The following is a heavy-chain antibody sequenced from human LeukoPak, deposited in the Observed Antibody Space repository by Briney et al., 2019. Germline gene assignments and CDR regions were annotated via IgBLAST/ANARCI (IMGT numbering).Heavy chain of an antibody. CDR3: ARSYDFWSGYYSRIGFDY. J-gene: IGHJ4*02. CDR2: IYYSGST. V-gene: IGHV4-59*01. Sequence: PSETLSLTCTVYGGSISSNYWSWIRQPPGKGLEWIGYIYYSGSTNYNPSLKSRVTISVDTSKNQFSLKLSSVTAADTAVYYCARSYDFWSGYYSRIGFDYWGQGTLVTVSS. CDR1: GGSISSNY. D-gene: IGHD3-3*01.